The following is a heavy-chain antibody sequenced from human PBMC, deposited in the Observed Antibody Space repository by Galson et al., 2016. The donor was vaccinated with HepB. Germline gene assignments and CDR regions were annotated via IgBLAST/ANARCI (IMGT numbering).Heavy chain of an antibody. CDR3: TFVTNFRGAPRNFYHSGMDV. CDR2: IRGTTYGQTP. D-gene: IGHD3-10*01. Sequence: SLRLSCATSGFTFADYTWSWFRQAPSKGLEWVALIRGTTYGQTPIYAASVEGRVTVSGDDPQGIAYLEMGSLKTEDTGVYYCTFVTNFRGAPRNFYHSGMDVWGRGTTVTVSS. V-gene: IGHV3-49*03. J-gene: IGHJ6*02. CDR1: GFTFADYT.